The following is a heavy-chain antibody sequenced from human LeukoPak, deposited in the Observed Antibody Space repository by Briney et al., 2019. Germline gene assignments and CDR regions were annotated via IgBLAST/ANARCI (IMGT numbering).Heavy chain of an antibody. V-gene: IGHV1-2*06. CDR1: GYTFTGYY. D-gene: IGHD6-13*01. Sequence: SSVEVSCKASGYTFTGYYVHWVRQAPGQGLEWMGRINPNSGGTNYAQKFQGRVTMTRDTSISTAYMELSRLRSDDTAVYYCARDSSKHRNYYYYYYMDVWGKGTTVTVSS. CDR3: ARDSSKHRNYYYYYYMDV. J-gene: IGHJ6*03. CDR2: INPNSGGT.